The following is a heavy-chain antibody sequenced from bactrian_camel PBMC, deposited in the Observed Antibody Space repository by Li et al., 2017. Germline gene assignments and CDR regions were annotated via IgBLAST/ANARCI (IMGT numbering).Heavy chain of an antibody. V-gene: IGHV3S53*01. CDR1: GYTVRSGC. D-gene: IGHD7*01. J-gene: IGHJ4*01. CDR2: TGPCNT. Sequence: HVQLVESGGGSVQSGGSLRLSCVVSGYTVRSGCMGVFRQTPGKEREVVAATGPCNTWYGDFVKGRFIITRDKGKDLVYLQMNGLQPEDTGIYYCAADQLYGTCRDVLDFPARGQGTQVTVS. CDR3: AADQLYGTCRDVLDFPA.